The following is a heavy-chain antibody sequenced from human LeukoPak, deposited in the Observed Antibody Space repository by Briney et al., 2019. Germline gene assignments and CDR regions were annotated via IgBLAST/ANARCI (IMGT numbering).Heavy chain of an antibody. D-gene: IGHD3-3*01. V-gene: IGHV4-59*01. CDR3: ARTYDFWSGPTNWFDP. CDR1: GVSISSYY. Sequence: SETLSLTCTASGVSISSYYWSWIRQPPGKGLEWIGYIYYSGSTNYNPSLKSRVTISVDTSKNQFSLKLSSVTAADTAVYYCARTYDFWSGPTNWFDPWGQGTLVTVSS. CDR2: IYYSGST. J-gene: IGHJ5*02.